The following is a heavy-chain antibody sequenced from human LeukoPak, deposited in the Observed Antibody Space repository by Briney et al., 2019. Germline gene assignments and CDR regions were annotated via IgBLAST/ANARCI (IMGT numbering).Heavy chain of an antibody. J-gene: IGHJ5*02. D-gene: IGHD2-21*01. CDR3: VKGLVLADDCFDP. CDR2: TSNNADRT. CDR1: GFTFSSDA. V-gene: IGHV3-64D*09. Sequence: GGSLRLSCSASGFTFSSDAMHWVRQAPGKGLEYVSGTSNNADRTYYADSVKGRFTISRDNSKNTLYLQMSSLRPEDTAVYYCVKGLVLADDCFDPWGQGTLVTVSS.